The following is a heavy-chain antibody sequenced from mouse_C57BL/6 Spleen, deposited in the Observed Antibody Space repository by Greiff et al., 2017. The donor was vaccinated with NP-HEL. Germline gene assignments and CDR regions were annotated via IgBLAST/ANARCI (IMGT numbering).Heavy chain of an antibody. V-gene: IGHV1-26*01. CDR3: ARTLYGSSWAY. J-gene: IGHJ3*01. D-gene: IGHD1-1*01. Sequence: EVQLQQSGPELVKPGASVKISCKASGYTFTDYYMNWVKQSHGKSLEWIGDINPNNGGTSYNQKFKGKATLTVDKSSSTAYMELRSLTSEDSAVYYCARTLYGSSWAYWGQGTLVTVSA. CDR1: GYTFTDYY. CDR2: INPNNGGT.